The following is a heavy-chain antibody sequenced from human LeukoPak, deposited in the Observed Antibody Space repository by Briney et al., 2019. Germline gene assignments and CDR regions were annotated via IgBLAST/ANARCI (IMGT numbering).Heavy chain of an antibody. D-gene: IGHD2-8*02. CDR3: ARHTDYYYMDV. J-gene: IGHJ6*03. CDR1: AYSFTNNW. Sequence: GECLQSSCNGAAYSFTNNWIGWVRHMPGKGLEGMGIVYTGDSDTRYSASSQGNVTISADKSTNTAYLQWRSLKASDTAMYYYARHTDYYYMDVWGKGTTVTVSS. V-gene: IGHV5-51*01. CDR2: VYTGDSDT.